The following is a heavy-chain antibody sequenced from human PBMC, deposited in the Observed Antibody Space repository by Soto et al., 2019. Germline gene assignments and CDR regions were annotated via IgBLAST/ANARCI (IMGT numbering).Heavy chain of an antibody. CDR1: GGSFSGYY. Sequence: SETLSLTCAVYGGSFSGYYWSWIRQPPGKGLEWIGEINHSGSTNYNPSLKSRVTISVETSKNQFSLKLSSVTAADTAVYYCARRFLLAHYYYYGMDVWGQGTTVTVSS. D-gene: IGHD3-10*01. CDR3: ARRFLLAHYYYYGMDV. J-gene: IGHJ6*02. V-gene: IGHV4-34*01. CDR2: INHSGST.